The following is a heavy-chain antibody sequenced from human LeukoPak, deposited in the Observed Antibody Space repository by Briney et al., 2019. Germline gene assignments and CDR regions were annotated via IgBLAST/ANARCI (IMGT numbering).Heavy chain of an antibody. J-gene: IGHJ5*02. CDR2: VNPNSGNT. CDR1: GYSFTSYD. Sequence: ASVKVSCKASGYSFTSYDINWVRQAPGQGLEWMGWVNPNSGNTDYAQKFQGRVTMTRDTSTTTAYLELSGLRSEDTAVYFCATVGFCRTTACGYSYNWFDPWGQGTLVTVSS. CDR3: ATVGFCRTTACGYSYNWFDP. D-gene: IGHD2-2*03. V-gene: IGHV1-8*01.